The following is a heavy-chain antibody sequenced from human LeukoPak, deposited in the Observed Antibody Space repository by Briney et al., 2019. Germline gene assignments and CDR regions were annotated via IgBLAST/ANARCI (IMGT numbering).Heavy chain of an antibody. J-gene: IGHJ4*02. D-gene: IGHD4-11*01. Sequence: GRSLRPSCAASGFTFSSYGMHWVRQAPGKGLEWVAVISYDGSNKYYADSVKGRFTISRDNSKNTLYLQMNSLRAEDTAVYYCAKASLQSYYFDYWGQGTLVTVSS. CDR1: GFTFSSYG. CDR2: ISYDGSNK. CDR3: AKASLQSYYFDY. V-gene: IGHV3-30*18.